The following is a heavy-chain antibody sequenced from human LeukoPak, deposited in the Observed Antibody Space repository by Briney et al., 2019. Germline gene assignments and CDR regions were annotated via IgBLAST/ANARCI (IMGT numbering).Heavy chain of an antibody. D-gene: IGHD3-16*01. V-gene: IGHV3-48*01. J-gene: IGHJ4*02. CDR1: GFSFGSHS. CDR2: ISLSSSAI. CDR3: ARDTVITVGSFDY. Sequence: GGSLRLSCGASGFSFGSHSMNLLRQAPGKGLEWLSYISLSSSAIYYADSVKGRFTISRDNAKNSLYLQMDSLRVEDTAVYYCARDTVITVGSFDYWGQGTLVTVSS.